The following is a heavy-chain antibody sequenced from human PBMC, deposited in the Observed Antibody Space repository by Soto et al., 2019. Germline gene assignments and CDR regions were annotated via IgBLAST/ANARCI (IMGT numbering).Heavy chain of an antibody. J-gene: IGHJ5*02. CDR3: ARERTRGFDP. CDR1: GYTFTSYD. CDR2: MNPNSGNT. Sequence: QVHLVQSGAEVRKPGASVKVSCKASGYTFTSYDINWGRQATGQGVEWMGWMNPNSGNTAYAHKVQGRVTMTRSTSISTAHMELSSLRSEDTAVYYCARERTRGFDPWGQGTLVTVSS. V-gene: IGHV1-8*01.